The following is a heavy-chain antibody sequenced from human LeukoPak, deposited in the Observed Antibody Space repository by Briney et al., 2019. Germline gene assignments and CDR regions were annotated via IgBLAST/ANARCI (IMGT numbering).Heavy chain of an antibody. V-gene: IGHV3-48*03. D-gene: IGHD4-17*01. J-gene: IGHJ5*02. Sequence: GGSLRLSCVASGFTCRSYEMNWVRQAPGKGLEWIAYIYSSGSTTYYADSVKGRFTVSRDNAKNSLYLQMNSLRVEDTAVYYCVRGGYGDYGRGSWGQGTLLTVSS. CDR3: VRGGYGDYGRGS. CDR2: IYSSGSTT. CDR1: GFTCRSYE.